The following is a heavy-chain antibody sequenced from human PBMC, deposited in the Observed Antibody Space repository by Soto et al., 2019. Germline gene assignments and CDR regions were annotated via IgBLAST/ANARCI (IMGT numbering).Heavy chain of an antibody. Sequence: QVQLVQSGAEVKKPGASVKISCRASGYTFTSYYMQWVRQAPGEGLEWMGIINPSDFSTSYAQKCQGRMTVTMDTSASTVYMELSSLRSEDTAVYYCALASFDYWGQGTLVTVPS. CDR1: GYTFTSYY. CDR3: ALASFDY. V-gene: IGHV1-46*01. CDR2: INPSDFST. J-gene: IGHJ4*02.